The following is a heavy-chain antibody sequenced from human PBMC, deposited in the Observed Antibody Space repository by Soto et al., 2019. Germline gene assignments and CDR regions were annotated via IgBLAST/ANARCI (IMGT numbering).Heavy chain of an antibody. V-gene: IGHV1-69*12. CDR2: IIPIFGTA. Sequence: QVQLVQSGAGVKKPGSSVKVSCKASGGTFSSYAISWVRQAPGQGLEWMGGIIPIFGTADYAQKFQGRVTITADESTSTAYMELSSLRSEDTAVYYCASHCGGDCYSRSPPYYYYGMDVWGQGTTVTVSS. J-gene: IGHJ6*02. CDR1: GGTFSSYA. CDR3: ASHCGGDCYSRSPPYYYYGMDV. D-gene: IGHD2-21*02.